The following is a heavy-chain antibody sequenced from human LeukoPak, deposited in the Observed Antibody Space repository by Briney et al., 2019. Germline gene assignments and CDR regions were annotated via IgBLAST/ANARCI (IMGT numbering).Heavy chain of an antibody. J-gene: IGHJ5*02. D-gene: IGHD5-12*01. CDR3: ARGGYSGYVADP. CDR1: GYTFTNYG. Sequence: GASVKVSCKASGYTFTNYGISWVRQAPGRGFEWMGWISPSNGKTNYAQKLQGRVTMTTDTSTSTAFVEVRSLRSDDTAIYYCARGGYSGYVADPWGQGTLVTVSS. V-gene: IGHV1-18*01. CDR2: ISPSNGKT.